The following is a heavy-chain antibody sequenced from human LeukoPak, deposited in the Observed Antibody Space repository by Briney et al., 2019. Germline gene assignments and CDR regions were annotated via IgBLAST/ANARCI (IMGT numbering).Heavy chain of an antibody. CDR3: ASGPLGYCSSTSRRSLDY. Sequence: GGSLRLSCAASGFTVSSNYMSWVRQAPGKGLEWVSVIYSGGSTYYADSVKGRFTISRDNSKNTLYLQMNSLRAEDTAVYYCASGPLGYCSSTSRRSLDYWGQGTLVTVSS. D-gene: IGHD2-2*01. CDR2: IYSGGST. V-gene: IGHV3-66*01. J-gene: IGHJ4*02. CDR1: GFTVSSNY.